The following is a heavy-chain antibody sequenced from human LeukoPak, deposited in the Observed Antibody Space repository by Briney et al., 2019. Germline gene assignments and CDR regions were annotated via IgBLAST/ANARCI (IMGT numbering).Heavy chain of an antibody. D-gene: IGHD3-10*01. CDR2: INQDGSEK. Sequence: GGSLRLSCVASEFTFSRYWMGWVRQAPGKGLEWVANINQDGSEKYYVDSARGRFTISRGNGKNSVYLQLNSLRGDDTGLYYCTRAYGDYWGPGALVTVSS. J-gene: IGHJ4*02. CDR1: EFTFSRYW. V-gene: IGHV3-7*01. CDR3: TRAYGDY.